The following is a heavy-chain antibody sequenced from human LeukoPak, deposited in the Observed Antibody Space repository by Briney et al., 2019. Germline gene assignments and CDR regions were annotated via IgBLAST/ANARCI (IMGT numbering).Heavy chain of an antibody. CDR2: IIPIFGTA. CDR3: ARDGRYYYDSSGYYYHWFDP. D-gene: IGHD3-22*01. CDR1: GGTFSSYA. J-gene: IGHJ5*02. Sequence: ASVKVSCKASGGTFSSYAISWVRQAPGQGLEWMGGIIPIFGTANYAQKFQGRVTITADESTSTAYMELSSLRSEDTAVYYRARDGRYYYDSSGYYYHWFDPWGQGTLVTVSS. V-gene: IGHV1-69*13.